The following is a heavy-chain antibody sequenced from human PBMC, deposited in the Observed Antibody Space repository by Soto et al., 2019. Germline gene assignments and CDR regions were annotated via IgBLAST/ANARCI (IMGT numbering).Heavy chain of an antibody. V-gene: IGHV3-30*18. D-gene: IGHD6-13*01. Sequence: GGSLRLSCAASGFTFSSYGMNWVRQAPGKGLEWVAVISCDGSNKYYADSVKGRFTISRDNSKNTLYLQMNSLRAEDTAVYYCAKDSHSSSWYRYYYYYMDVWGKGTTVTVSS. J-gene: IGHJ6*03. CDR3: AKDSHSSSWYRYYYYYMDV. CDR1: GFTFSSYG. CDR2: ISCDGSNK.